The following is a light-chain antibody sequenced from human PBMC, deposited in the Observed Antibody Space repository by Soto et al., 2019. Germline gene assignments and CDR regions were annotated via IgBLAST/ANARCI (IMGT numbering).Light chain of an antibody. CDR2: KAS. V-gene: IGKV1-5*03. Sequence: DIKMTHSPSTLSASVGDRVTITCRASQSISGWLAWYQQKPGKAPNLLIYKASNLEGGVPSRFSGSGSGTEFTLTISSLQPDDFATYYCQQHNSYPWTFGQGTKVDIK. CDR1: QSISGW. CDR3: QQHNSYPWT. J-gene: IGKJ1*01.